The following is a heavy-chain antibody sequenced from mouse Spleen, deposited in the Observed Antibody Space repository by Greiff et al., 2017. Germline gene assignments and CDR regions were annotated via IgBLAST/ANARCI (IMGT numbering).Heavy chain of an antibody. CDR3: ARMGSTMITTRYFDY. D-gene: IGHD2-4*01. CDR1: GYTFTSYG. CDR2: IYTRSGNT. J-gene: IGHJ2*01. Sequence: QVQLQQSGAELARPGASVKLSCKASGYTFTSYGISWVKQRTGQGLEWIGEIYTRSGNTYYNEKFKGKATLTADKSSSTAYMELRSLTSEDSAVYFCARMGSTMITTRYFDYWGQGTTLTVSS. V-gene: IGHV1-81*01.